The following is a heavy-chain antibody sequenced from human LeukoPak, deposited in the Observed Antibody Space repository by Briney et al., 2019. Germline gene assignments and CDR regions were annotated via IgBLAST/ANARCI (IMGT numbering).Heavy chain of an antibody. D-gene: IGHD5-24*01. CDR3: ASVKRWLQSEDAFDI. CDR1: GFTVSSNY. CDR2: IYSGGST. Sequence: GGSLRLSCAASGFTVSSNYMSWVGQAPGKGLEWVSVIYSGGSTYYADSVKGRFTISRDNSKNTLYLQMNSLRAEDTAVYYCASVKRWLQSEDAFDIWGQGTMVTVSS. V-gene: IGHV3-53*01. J-gene: IGHJ3*02.